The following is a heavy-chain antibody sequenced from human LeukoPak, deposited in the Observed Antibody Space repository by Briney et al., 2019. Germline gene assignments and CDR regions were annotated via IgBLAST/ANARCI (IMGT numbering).Heavy chain of an antibody. J-gene: IGHJ6*02. CDR1: GYSFTSYW. V-gene: IGHV5-51*01. CDR3: ARRYNWNDGYYYGMDV. CDR2: IYPGDSDT. Sequence: GESLKISCKGSGYSFTSYWIGWVRQMPGKGLEWMGIIYPGDSDTRYSPSFQGQVTISADKSISTAYLQWSSLKASDTAMYYCARRYNWNDGYYYGMDVWGQGTTVTVSS. D-gene: IGHD1-20*01.